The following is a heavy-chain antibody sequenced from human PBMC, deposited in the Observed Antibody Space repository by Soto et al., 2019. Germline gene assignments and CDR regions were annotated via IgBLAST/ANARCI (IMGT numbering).Heavy chain of an antibody. Sequence: EVQLVEFGGGLVQPGGSLSLSCAASGFTFSSYSMNWVGQAPGKGLEWVSYISSSSSTIYYADSVKSRFTISRDNAKNSLYLQMNSLRAEVTAVYYCTRDGGYSYGPFDYWGQGTLDTVS. V-gene: IGHV3-48*01. CDR2: ISSSSSTI. CDR3: TRDGGYSYGPFDY. J-gene: IGHJ4*02. CDR1: GFTFSSYS. D-gene: IGHD5-18*01.